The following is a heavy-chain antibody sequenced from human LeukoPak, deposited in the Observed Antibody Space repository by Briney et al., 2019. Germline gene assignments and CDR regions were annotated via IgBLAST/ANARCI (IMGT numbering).Heavy chain of an antibody. CDR2: IYYSGST. V-gene: IGHV4-39*07. CDR1: GGSISSSSYY. Sequence: SETLSLTCAVSGGSISSSSYYWGWIRQPPGKGLEWIGSIYYSGSTYYNPSLKSRVTISVDTSKNQFSLKLSSVTAADTAVYYCARAGYYDSSGYYPRDFDYWGQGTLVTVSS. J-gene: IGHJ4*02. CDR3: ARAGYYDSSGYYPRDFDY. D-gene: IGHD3-22*01.